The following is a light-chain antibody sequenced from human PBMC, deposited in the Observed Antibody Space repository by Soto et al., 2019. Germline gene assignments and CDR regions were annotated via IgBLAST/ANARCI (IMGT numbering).Light chain of an antibody. CDR2: DVS. CDR1: SADVSSSNF. J-gene: IGLJ1*01. CDR3: TSYRRGPLYV. V-gene: IGLV2-14*03. Sequence: QSALTQPASVSGSPGQSITISCTGISADVSSSNFVSWYQHRPGKAPSLILYDVSHRPSGVSNRFSGSKAGDTASLTISCLQLEDEADYYCTSYRRGPLYVFGTGTKLTVL.